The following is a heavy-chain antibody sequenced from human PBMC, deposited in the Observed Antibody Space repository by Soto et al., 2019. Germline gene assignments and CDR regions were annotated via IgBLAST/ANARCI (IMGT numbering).Heavy chain of an antibody. V-gene: IGHV3-30-3*01. CDR1: GFTFSSYA. CDR3: ARDPLVPAAIGSYGMDV. D-gene: IGHD2-2*02. J-gene: IGHJ6*02. CDR2: ISYDGSNK. Sequence: GGSLKLSCAASGFTFSSYAMHWVRQAPGKGLEWVAVISYDGSNKYYADSVKGRFTISRDNSKNTLYLQMNSLRAEDTAVYYCARDPLVPAAIGSYGMDVWGQGTTVTVSS.